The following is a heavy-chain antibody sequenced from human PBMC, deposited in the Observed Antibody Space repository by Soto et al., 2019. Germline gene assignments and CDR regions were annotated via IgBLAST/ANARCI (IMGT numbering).Heavy chain of an antibody. Sequence: ASVKVSCKASGGTFSSYAISWVRQAPGQGLEWMGGIIPIFGTANYAQKFQGRVTITADESTSTAYMELSSLRSEDTAVYYCARERCSSTSCYYYYGMDVWGQGTTVTVSS. CDR3: ARERCSSTSCYYYYGMDV. J-gene: IGHJ6*02. V-gene: IGHV1-69*13. CDR1: GGTFSSYA. CDR2: IIPIFGTA. D-gene: IGHD2-2*01.